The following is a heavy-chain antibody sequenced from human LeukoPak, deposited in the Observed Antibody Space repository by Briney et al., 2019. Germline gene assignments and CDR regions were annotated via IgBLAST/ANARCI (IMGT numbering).Heavy chain of an antibody. D-gene: IGHD3-10*01. Sequence: SETLSLTCTVSGGSISSYYWSWIRQPPGKGLEWIGYIYYSGSTNYNPSLKSRVTISVDTSKNQFSLKLSSVTDAHTAVYYCAKGRGENYYYGMDVWGKGTTVTVSS. CDR1: GGSISSYY. V-gene: IGHV4-59*01. CDR3: AKGRGENYYYGMDV. J-gene: IGHJ6*04. CDR2: IYYSGST.